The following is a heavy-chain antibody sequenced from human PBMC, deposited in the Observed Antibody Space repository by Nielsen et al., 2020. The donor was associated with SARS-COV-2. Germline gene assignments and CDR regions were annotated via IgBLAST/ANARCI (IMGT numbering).Heavy chain of an antibody. D-gene: IGHD2-15*01. CDR2: ITSSSTYT. Sequence: GGSLRLSCVGSGFTFSDYYMSWVRQAPGKGLEWVSYITSSSTYTNYADSVKGRFTISRDNAKNSLSLQMHSLRAEDTAFYYCARSGHCNGGICYFTEYFQDWGQGTLVTVSS. J-gene: IGHJ1*01. V-gene: IGHV3-11*03. CDR1: GFTFSDYY. CDR3: ARSGHCNGGICYFTEYFQD.